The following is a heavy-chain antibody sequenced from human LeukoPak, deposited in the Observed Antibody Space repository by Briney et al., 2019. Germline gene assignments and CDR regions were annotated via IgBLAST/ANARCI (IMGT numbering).Heavy chain of an antibody. V-gene: IGHV3-21*01. CDR2: ISSSSSYI. D-gene: IGHD5-24*01. Sequence: GGSLRLSCAASGFTFSSYSMNWARQAPGKGLEWVSSISSSSSYIYYADSVKGRFTISRDNAKNSLYLQMNSLRAEDTAVYYCARGYQRWLQSIPDYWGQGTLVTVSS. J-gene: IGHJ4*02. CDR3: ARGYQRWLQSIPDY. CDR1: GFTFSSYS.